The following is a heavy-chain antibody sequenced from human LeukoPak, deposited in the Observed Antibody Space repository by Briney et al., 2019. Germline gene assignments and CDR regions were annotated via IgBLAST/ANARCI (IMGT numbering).Heavy chain of an antibody. CDR1: GGSISSYY. CDR2: IHTTGGT. Sequence: SETLSLTCTVSGGSISSYYWSWIRPPAGKGLEWIGRIHTTGGTRYNPSLKSRITMSLDASKNQFTLKLSSVTAADTAVYYCARDLALGYCPSSSCSSPLFDYWGQGTLVTVSS. CDR3: ARDLALGYCPSSSCSSPLFDY. J-gene: IGHJ4*02. V-gene: IGHV4-4*07. D-gene: IGHD2-2*01.